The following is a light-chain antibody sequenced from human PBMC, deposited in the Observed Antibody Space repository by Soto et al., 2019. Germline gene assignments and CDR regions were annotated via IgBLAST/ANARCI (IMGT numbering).Light chain of an antibody. CDR3: QQYGSSPTTYT. J-gene: IGKJ2*01. CDR1: QSVSSSY. V-gene: IGKV3-20*01. Sequence: EIVLTQSPGTLSLSPGERATLSCRASQSVSSSYLAWYQQKPGQAPRLLIYGASSRATGIPDRFSGSGSGTDFTLTTSRLEPEDFAVYYCQQYGSSPTTYTFGQGTKLEIK. CDR2: GAS.